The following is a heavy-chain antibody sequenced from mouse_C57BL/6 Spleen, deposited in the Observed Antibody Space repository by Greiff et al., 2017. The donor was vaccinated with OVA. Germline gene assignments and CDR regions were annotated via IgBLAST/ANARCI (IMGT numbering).Heavy chain of an antibody. CDR3: ARHMDGYLWYFDV. CDR1: GFSLTSYG. J-gene: IGHJ1*03. CDR2: IWSDGST. D-gene: IGHD2-3*01. V-gene: IGHV2-6-1*01. Sequence: QVQLKQSGPGLVAPSQSLSITCTVSGFSLTSYGVHWVRQPPGKGLEWLVVIWSDGSTTYNSALKSRLSISKDNSKSQVFLKMNSLQTDDTAMYYCARHMDGYLWYFDVWGTGTTVTVSS.